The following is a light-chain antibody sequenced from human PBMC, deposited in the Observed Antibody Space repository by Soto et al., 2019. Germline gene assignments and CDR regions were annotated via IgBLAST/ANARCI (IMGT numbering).Light chain of an antibody. V-gene: IGKV3-15*01. Sequence: EIVMTPSPATLSVSPGERAILSCRASQSVSSKLAWYQQTPGQAPRLLIYGASTRATGIPARFSGSGSGTEFTLTISSLQSEDFAEYHCQQYNNWPQTFGQGTRWIS. CDR3: QQYNNWPQT. CDR2: GAS. J-gene: IGKJ1*01. CDR1: QSVSSK.